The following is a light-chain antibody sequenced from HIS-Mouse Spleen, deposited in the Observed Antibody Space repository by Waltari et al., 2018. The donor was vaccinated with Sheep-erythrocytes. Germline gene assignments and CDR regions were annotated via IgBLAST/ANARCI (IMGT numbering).Light chain of an antibody. J-gene: IGLJ1*01. CDR2: EDS. CDR1: ALPKKY. CDR3: YSTDSSGNHRV. Sequence: SYELTQPPSVSVSPGQTARTTRPGAALPKKYASWYQQKSGQAPVLVIYEDSKRPSGIPERFSGSSSGTMATLTISGAQVEDEADYYCYSTDSSGNHRVFGTGTKVTVL. V-gene: IGLV3-10*01.